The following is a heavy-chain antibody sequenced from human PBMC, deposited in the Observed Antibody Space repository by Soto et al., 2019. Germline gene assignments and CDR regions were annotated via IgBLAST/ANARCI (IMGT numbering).Heavy chain of an antibody. J-gene: IGHJ5*02. D-gene: IGHD6-6*01. CDR3: AKWRLSYSSSSGFDP. CDR1: GFTFSSYG. CDR2: ISYDGSNK. Sequence: GGSLRLSCAASGFTFSSYGMHWVRQAPGKGLEWVAVISYDGSNKYYADSVKGRFTISRDNSKNTLYLQMNSLRAEDTAVYYCAKWRLSYSSSSGFDPWGQGTLVTVSS. V-gene: IGHV3-30*18.